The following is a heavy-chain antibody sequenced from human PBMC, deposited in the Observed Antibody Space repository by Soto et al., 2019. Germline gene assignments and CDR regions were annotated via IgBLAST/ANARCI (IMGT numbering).Heavy chain of an antibody. Sequence: SETLSLTCTVSGGSISSSSYYWGWIRQPPGKGLEWIGSIYYNGSTYYNPSLKSRVTISVDTSKNQFSLKLSSVTAADTAVYYCASGIVVTTTLYYYYGMDVWGQGTTVTVSS. J-gene: IGHJ6*02. CDR1: GGSISSSSYY. D-gene: IGHD4-4*01. CDR2: IYYNGST. V-gene: IGHV4-39*01. CDR3: ASGIVVTTTLYYYYGMDV.